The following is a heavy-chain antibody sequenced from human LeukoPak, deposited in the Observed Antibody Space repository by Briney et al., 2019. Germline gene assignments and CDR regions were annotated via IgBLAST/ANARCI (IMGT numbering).Heavy chain of an antibody. CDR1: GFTFSDYY. CDR2: ISRIGSTI. V-gene: IGHV3-11*04. D-gene: IGHD3-3*01. CDR3: ARERVGDFWSGYYPMYYYYYYMDV. Sequence: GGSLRLSCAASGFTFSDYYMNWIRQAPGKGLEWVSYISRIGSTIYYADSVKGRFTISRDNAKNSLYLQMNSLRAEDTAVYYCARERVGDFWSGYYPMYYYYYYMDVWGKGTTVTVSS. J-gene: IGHJ6*03.